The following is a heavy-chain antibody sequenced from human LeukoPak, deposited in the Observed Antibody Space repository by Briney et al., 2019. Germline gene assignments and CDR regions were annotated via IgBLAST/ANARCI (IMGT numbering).Heavy chain of an antibody. V-gene: IGHV3-11*03. CDR2: ISTHSTYA. J-gene: IGHJ4*02. CDR3: ATYYYASGSSG. Sequence: GGSLRLSCAASGFIFSDYSMSWIRQAPGKGLEWVSYISTHSTYAHYEDSVRGRFTISRDNAKNSLYLQMNSLRAEDTAVYYCATYYYASGSSGWGQGTLVTVCS. CDR1: GFIFSDYS. D-gene: IGHD3-10*01.